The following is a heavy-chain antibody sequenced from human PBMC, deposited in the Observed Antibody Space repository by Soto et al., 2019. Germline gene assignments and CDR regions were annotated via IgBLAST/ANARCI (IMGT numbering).Heavy chain of an antibody. J-gene: IGHJ6*02. CDR2: ISGSGGST. CDR1: GFTFSSYA. Sequence: GGSLRLSCAASGFTFSSYAMSWVRQAPGKGLEWVSAISGSGGSTYYADSVKGRFTISRDNSKNTLYLQMNSLRAEDTAVYYCAKALYYGGSITGRYWYYYGMDVWGQGTTVTVSS. CDR3: AKALYYGGSITGRYWYYYGMDV. D-gene: IGHD3-10*01. V-gene: IGHV3-23*01.